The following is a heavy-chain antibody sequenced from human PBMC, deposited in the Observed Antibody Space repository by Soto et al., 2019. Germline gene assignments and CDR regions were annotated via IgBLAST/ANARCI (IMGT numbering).Heavy chain of an antibody. J-gene: IGHJ4*02. CDR2: ISAYNGNT. D-gene: IGHD2-2*02. Sequence: ASVKVSCKASGYTFTSYGISWVRQAPGQGLEWMGWISAYNGNTNYAQKLQGRVTMTTDTSTSTAYMELRSLRSDDTAVYYCARDPLPDGYCSSTSCYKGPSDYWGQGTLVTVSS. CDR1: GYTFTSYG. V-gene: IGHV1-18*01. CDR3: ARDPLPDGYCSSTSCYKGPSDY.